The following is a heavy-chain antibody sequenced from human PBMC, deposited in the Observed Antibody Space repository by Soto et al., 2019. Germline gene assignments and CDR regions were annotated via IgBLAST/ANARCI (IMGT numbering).Heavy chain of an antibody. J-gene: IGHJ4*02. D-gene: IGHD2-2*01. V-gene: IGHV4-39*01. CDR1: GGSITSTTFY. CDR3: AVGPQSASDY. Sequence: HLQLQESGPGLVKPSETLSLTCSVSGGSITSTTFYWGWIRQPPGKGLEWIGSINYRGNANYNPSLENRLTLSVDTSRNQYSLKVRSVTAADTAVYYCAVGPQSASDYWGQGTLVTVSS. CDR2: INYRGNA.